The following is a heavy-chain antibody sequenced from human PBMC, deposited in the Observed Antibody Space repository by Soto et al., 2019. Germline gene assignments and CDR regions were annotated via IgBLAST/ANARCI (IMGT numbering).Heavy chain of an antibody. CDR2: IYYSGST. Sequence: QVQLQESGPGLVKPSQTLSLTCTVSGGSISSGGYYWSWIRQHPGKGLEWIGYIYYSGSTYYNPSLKSQVTISVDTSKNQFSLKLSSVTAADTAVYYCARFGDLDYGDYHIWYWGQGTLVTVSS. V-gene: IGHV4-31*01. CDR1: GGSISSGGYY. J-gene: IGHJ4*02. D-gene: IGHD4-17*01. CDR3: ARFGDLDYGDYHIWY.